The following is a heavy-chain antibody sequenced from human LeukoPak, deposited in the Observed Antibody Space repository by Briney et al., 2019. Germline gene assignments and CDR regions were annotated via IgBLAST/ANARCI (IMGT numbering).Heavy chain of an antibody. D-gene: IGHD2-21*02. CDR3: FILLFKGDWFDP. V-gene: IGHV1-8*01. J-gene: IGHJ5*02. CDR2: MNPNSGNT. CDR1: GYTFTSYD. Sequence: ASVKVSCKASGYTFTSYDINWVRQATGQGLEWMGWMNPNSGNTGYAQKFQGRVTMTRNTSISTAYMELSSLRSDDTAVYYCFILLFKGDWFDPWGQGTLVTVSS.